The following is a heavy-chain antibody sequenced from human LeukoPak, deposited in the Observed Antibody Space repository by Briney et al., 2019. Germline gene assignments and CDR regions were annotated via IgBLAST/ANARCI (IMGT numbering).Heavy chain of an antibody. V-gene: IGHV3-23*01. CDR3: ARDSAYDFSVRVLLDY. Sequence: ESGGSLRLSCAASGFTFSSYAMSWVRQAPGKGLEWVSAISGSGGSTYYADSVKGRFTISRDNAKNSLYLQMNSLRAEDTAVYYCARDSAYDFSVRVLLDYWGQGTLVTVSS. D-gene: IGHD5-12*01. J-gene: IGHJ4*02. CDR1: GFTFSSYA. CDR2: ISGSGGST.